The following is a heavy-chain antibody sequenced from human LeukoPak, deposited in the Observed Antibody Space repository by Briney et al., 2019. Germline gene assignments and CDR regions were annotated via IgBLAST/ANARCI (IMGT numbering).Heavy chain of an antibody. Sequence: ASVKVSCKASGYTFTSYYMHWVRQAPGQGLEWMGIIHPSGGSTSYTQKFQGRATMTRDTSTSTVYMELSSLTSEDTAVYYCARGRGVVVPAAPTGDPFDIWGEGTMVTVSS. CDR1: GYTFTSYY. J-gene: IGHJ3*02. D-gene: IGHD2-2*01. V-gene: IGHV1-46*01. CDR3: ARGRGVVVPAAPTGDPFDI. CDR2: IHPSGGST.